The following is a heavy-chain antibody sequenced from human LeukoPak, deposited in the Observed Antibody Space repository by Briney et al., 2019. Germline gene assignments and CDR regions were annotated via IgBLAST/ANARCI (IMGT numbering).Heavy chain of an antibody. CDR2: IYYSGST. CDR1: GFTFSSYA. V-gene: IGHV4-30-4*08. J-gene: IGHJ4*02. Sequence: LRLSCAASGFTFSSYAMSWIRQPPGKGLEWIGYIYYSGSTYYNPSLKSRVTISVDTSKNQFSLKLSSVTAADTAVYYCARVSYYDFWSGYEDWGQGTLVTVSS. CDR3: ARVSYYDFWSGYED. D-gene: IGHD3-3*01.